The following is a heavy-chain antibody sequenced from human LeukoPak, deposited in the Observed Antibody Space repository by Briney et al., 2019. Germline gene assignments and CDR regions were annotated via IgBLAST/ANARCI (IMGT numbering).Heavy chain of an antibody. CDR2: IRYDGSNK. Sequence: PGGSLRLSCAVSGFTFSTYGMHWVRQPPGKGLEWVAFIRYDGSNKYYADSVKGRFTISRDNSKNTLYLQMDSLRAEDTAVYYCAKERGYLLVRGSATSYWGQGTLVTVSS. D-gene: IGHD3-10*01. CDR3: AKERGYLLVRGSATSY. J-gene: IGHJ4*02. CDR1: GFTFSTYG. V-gene: IGHV3-30*02.